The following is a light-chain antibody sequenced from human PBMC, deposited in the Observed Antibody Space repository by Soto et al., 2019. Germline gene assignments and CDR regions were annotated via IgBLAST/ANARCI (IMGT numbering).Light chain of an antibody. J-gene: IGKJ1*01. CDR1: PSVSSS. CDR3: QQRSNWPPT. CDR2: DAS. V-gene: IGKV3-11*01. Sequence: EIVLTQSPATLSLSPGERATLSCRASPSVSSSLAWYQQTPGQAPRLLVYDASNRATGIQARLSGSGSGTDFTLTISSLEPEDFELYYCQQRSNWPPTFGQGTKVEIK.